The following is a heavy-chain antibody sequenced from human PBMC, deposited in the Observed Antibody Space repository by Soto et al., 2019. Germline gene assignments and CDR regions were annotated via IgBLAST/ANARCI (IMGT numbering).Heavy chain of an antibody. D-gene: IGHD3-3*01. CDR1: GYTFTSYG. CDR3: ARGTLRFLEWLFGGAFDI. CDR2: ISAYNGNT. J-gene: IGHJ3*02. V-gene: IGHV1-18*01. Sequence: ASVKVSCKASGYTFTSYGISWVRQAPGQGLEWMGWISAYNGNTNYAQKLQGRVTMTTDTSTSTAYMELRSLRSDDTAAYYCARGTLRFLEWLFGGAFDIWGQGTMVTVSS.